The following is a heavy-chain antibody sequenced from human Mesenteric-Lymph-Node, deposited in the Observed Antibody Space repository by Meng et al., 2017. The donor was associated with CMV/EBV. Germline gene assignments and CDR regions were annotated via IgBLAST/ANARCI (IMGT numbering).Heavy chain of an antibody. CDR2: INPYNGNT. CDR3: ARVPAPYYYDSSGPFDY. V-gene: IGHV1-18*04. J-gene: IGHJ4*02. D-gene: IGHD3-22*01. Sequence: ASVKVSCKASGYTFTGYYIHWVRQAPGQGLEWMGWINPYNGNTLYAQKVQGRVSMTTDTSTTTAYMELGSLRSDDTAVYYCARVPAPYYYDSSGPFDYWGQGTLVTVSS. CDR1: GYTFTGYY.